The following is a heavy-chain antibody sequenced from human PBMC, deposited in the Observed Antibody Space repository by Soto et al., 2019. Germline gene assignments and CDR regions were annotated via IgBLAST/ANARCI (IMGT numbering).Heavy chain of an antibody. CDR2: ISAYNGNT. V-gene: IGHV1-18*01. J-gene: IGHJ3*02. D-gene: IGHD4-17*01. CDR3: AREYGDYGGNSDALDI. Sequence: ASVKVSCKASGYTFTSYGISWVRQAPGQGLEWMGWISAYNGNTNYAQKLQGRVTMTTDTSTSTAYMELRSLRSDDTAVYYCAREYGDYGGNSDALDIWGQGTMVTVSS. CDR1: GYTFTSYG.